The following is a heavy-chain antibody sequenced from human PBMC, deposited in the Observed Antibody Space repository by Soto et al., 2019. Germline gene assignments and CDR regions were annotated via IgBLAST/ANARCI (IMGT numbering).Heavy chain of an antibody. V-gene: IGHV3-7*01. CDR1: GFSFSDSW. D-gene: IGHD3-16*01. CDR3: ASLGRHG. CDR2: INPGGSEK. Sequence: PGGSLRLSCVASGFSFSDSWMDWVRQAPGKGPEWVANINPGGSEKNYVDAVKGRFTISRDNAKNKLFLQMNNLRAEDTAVYYCASLGRHGWGQGTTVTVSS. J-gene: IGHJ6*02.